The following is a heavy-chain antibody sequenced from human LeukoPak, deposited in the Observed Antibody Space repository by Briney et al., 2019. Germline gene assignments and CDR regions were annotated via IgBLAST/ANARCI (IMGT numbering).Heavy chain of an antibody. Sequence: GGSLRLSCAASGFTFSDYYMSWIRQAPGKGLEWVAYISSSDSTIYYADSVKGRFTISRDNTKNSLYLQLNNLRAEDTALYYCARDAGRGSLQRDAFQTWGQGTMVTVSS. CDR3: ARDAGRGSLQRDAFQT. D-gene: IGHD3-16*01. CDR2: ISSSDSTI. V-gene: IGHV3-11*01. CDR1: GFTFSDYY. J-gene: IGHJ3*02.